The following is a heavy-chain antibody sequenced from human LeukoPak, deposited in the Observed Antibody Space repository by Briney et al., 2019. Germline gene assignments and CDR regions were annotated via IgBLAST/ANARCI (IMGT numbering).Heavy chain of an antibody. CDR2: ISWNSGNI. V-gene: IGHV3-9*01. CDR3: AKAVITVAGRSGAFDI. Sequence: GGSLRLSCAASGFTFDDYAMHWVRQAPGKGLEWVSGISWNSGNIGYADSVKGRFTISRDNAKNSLYLQMNSLRAEDTALYYCAKAVITVAGRSGAFDIWGQGTMVTVSS. D-gene: IGHD6-19*01. J-gene: IGHJ3*02. CDR1: GFTFDDYA.